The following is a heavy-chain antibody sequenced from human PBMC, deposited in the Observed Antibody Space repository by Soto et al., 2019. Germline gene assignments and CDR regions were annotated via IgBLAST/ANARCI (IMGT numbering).Heavy chain of an antibody. CDR2: INPNSGGT. V-gene: IGHV1-2*04. D-gene: IGHD3-10*01. CDR3: ARDRTLWFGESYGMDV. J-gene: IGHJ6*02. CDR1: GYTFTGYY. Sequence: ASVKVSCKASGYTFTGYYIHWVRQAPGQGLEWMGWINPNSGGTNYAQKFQGWVTMTRDTSISTAYMELSRLRSDDTAVYYCARDRTLWFGESYGMDVWGQGTTVTVSS.